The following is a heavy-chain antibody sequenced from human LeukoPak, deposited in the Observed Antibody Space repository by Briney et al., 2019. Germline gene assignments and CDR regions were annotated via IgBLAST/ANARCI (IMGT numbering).Heavy chain of an antibody. Sequence: SETLSLTCTVSGGSTSSYYWSCIRQPPGKGLEWIGYIYYSGSANYNPSLKSRLTISVDTSKNQFSLKLTSVTAADKAVYYCARGYDAFDIWGQGTMVTVSS. CDR3: ARGYDAFDI. CDR2: IYYSGSA. CDR1: GGSTSSYY. J-gene: IGHJ3*02. V-gene: IGHV4-59*01.